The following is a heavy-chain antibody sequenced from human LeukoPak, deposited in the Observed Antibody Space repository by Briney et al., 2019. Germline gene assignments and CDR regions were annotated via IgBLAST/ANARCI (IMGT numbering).Heavy chain of an antibody. CDR3: ARAFYYDIIGGKGMDV. D-gene: IGHD3-22*01. V-gene: IGHV3-21*01. Sequence: GGSLRLSCAASGFTFSTYNMNWVRQAPGKGLEWVSSISNSASYIFYADSVKGRFTISRDNAKNSLYLQMNSLRAEDTAVYYCARAFYYDIIGGKGMDVWGQGTTVTVSS. CDR2: ISNSASYI. CDR1: GFTFSTYN. J-gene: IGHJ6*02.